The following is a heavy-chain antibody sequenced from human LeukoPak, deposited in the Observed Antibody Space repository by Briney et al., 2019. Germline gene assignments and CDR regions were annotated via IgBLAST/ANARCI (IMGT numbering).Heavy chain of an antibody. CDR3: ARGERSGFLYYYYYMDV. CDR1: GGSISSDNYY. CDR2: IYYSGTT. Sequence: SETLSLTCTVSGGSISSDNYYWGWIRQPPGKGLEWIGSIYYSGTTYYNPSLKSRVTISVDTSKNQFSLKLSSVTAADTAMYYCARGERSGFLYYYYYMDVWGKGTTVTVSS. J-gene: IGHJ6*03. D-gene: IGHD3-3*01. V-gene: IGHV4-39*01.